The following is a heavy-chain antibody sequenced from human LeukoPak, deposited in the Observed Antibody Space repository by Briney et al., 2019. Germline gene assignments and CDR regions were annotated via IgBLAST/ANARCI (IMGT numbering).Heavy chain of an antibody. CDR1: GFTFSSYG. D-gene: IGHD2/OR15-2a*01. Sequence: PGGSLRLSCAASGFTFSSYGMHWVRQAPGKGLEWVAVISYDGSNKYYADSVKGRFTISRDNSKNTLYLQMNSLRAEDTAVYYCAKDQDYYYFDYWGQGTLVTVSS. J-gene: IGHJ4*02. V-gene: IGHV3-30*18. CDR3: AKDQDYYYFDY. CDR2: ISYDGSNK.